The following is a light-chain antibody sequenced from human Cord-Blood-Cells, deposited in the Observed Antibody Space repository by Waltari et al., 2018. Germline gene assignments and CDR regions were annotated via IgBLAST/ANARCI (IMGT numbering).Light chain of an antibody. Sequence: DIQMTQSPSSLSASVGDRVTITCRASQSISSYLNWYQQKPGKAPKLLTYAASSLQSGVTSRFSGSGSGTDFTLTISSLQPEDFATYYCQQSYSTLTWTFGQGTKVEIK. CDR2: AAS. CDR3: QQSYSTLTWT. J-gene: IGKJ1*01. V-gene: IGKV1-39*01. CDR1: QSISSY.